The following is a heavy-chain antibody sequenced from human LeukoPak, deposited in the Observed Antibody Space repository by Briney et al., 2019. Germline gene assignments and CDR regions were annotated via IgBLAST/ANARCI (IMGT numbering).Heavy chain of an antibody. D-gene: IGHD2-2*01. V-gene: IGHV1-2*02. CDR3: AATYQLLYNWFDP. Sequence: ASVKVSCKASGYTFTGYYMHWVRQAPGQGLEWMGWINPNSGGTNYAQKFQGRVTMTRDTSISTAYMELSRLRSDDTAVYYCAATYQLLYNWFDPCGQGTLVTVSS. CDR2: INPNSGGT. CDR1: GYTFTGYY. J-gene: IGHJ5*02.